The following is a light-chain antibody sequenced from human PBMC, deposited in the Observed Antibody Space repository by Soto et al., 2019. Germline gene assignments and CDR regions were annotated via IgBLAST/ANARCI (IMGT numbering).Light chain of an antibody. CDR1: SSHIGVYNS. J-gene: IGLJ1*01. CDR2: DVS. V-gene: IGLV2-11*01. Sequence: QSVLTQPRSLSGSPGQSVTISCTGSSSHIGVYNSVSWYQQYPGKAPKLMIYDVSKRPSGVPDRFSGSKSGNTASLTISGLQAEDEADYYCCSFEDSHVYGSGTKVTVL. CDR3: CSFEDSHV.